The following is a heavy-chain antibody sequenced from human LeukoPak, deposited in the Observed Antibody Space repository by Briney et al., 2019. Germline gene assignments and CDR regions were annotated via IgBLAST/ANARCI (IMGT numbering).Heavy chain of an antibody. D-gene: IGHD4-23*01. Sequence: ASVKVSCKASGYTFSIYGFSWVRQAPGQGLEGMGWISAYNGNTNYAQKFQGRVTMTTDTATSTAHMELRSLRSDDTDVYYCARQGYSGHSQGAADYWGQGTLVTVSS. CDR3: ARQGYSGHSQGAADY. CDR1: GYTFSIYG. J-gene: IGHJ4*02. CDR2: ISAYNGNT. V-gene: IGHV1-18*01.